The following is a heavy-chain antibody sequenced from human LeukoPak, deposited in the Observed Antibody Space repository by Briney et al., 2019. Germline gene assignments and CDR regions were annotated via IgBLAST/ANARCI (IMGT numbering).Heavy chain of an antibody. J-gene: IGHJ4*02. CDR2: ISSSGSTI. V-gene: IGHV3-48*03. D-gene: IGHD4-17*01. CDR3: ARAGDYGDYESDY. Sequence: PGGSLRLSCAASGFTFSSYEMNWVRQAPGKGLEWVSYISSSGSTIYYADSVKGRFTISRDNAKNSLYLQMNSLRAEDTAVYYCARAGDYGDYESDYWGQGTLVTVSS. CDR1: GFTFSSYE.